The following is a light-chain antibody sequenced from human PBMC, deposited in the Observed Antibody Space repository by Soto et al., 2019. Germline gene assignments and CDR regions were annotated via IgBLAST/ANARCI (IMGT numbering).Light chain of an antibody. J-gene: IGKJ1*01. CDR1: QSINTK. CDR2: DAS. V-gene: IGKV3-15*01. CDR3: QQYDQWWT. Sequence: EIVMTQSPATLSESPGEGATFFCRASQSINTKIAWYQLKPGQAPMLLIYDASIRATGIPARFSGSGSGTEFSLTINSLQSEDFGVYFCQQYDQWWTFGQGTKVDIK.